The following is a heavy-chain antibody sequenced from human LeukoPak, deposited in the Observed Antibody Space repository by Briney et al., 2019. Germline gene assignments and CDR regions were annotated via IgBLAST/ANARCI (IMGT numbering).Heavy chain of an antibody. CDR1: GDSVSSNSAA. J-gene: IGHJ4*02. CDR2: TYYRSKWYN. Sequence: QTLSLTCAISGDSVSSNSAAWNWIRQSPSRGLEWLGRTYYRSKWYNDYAVSVKSRITINPDTSKNQFSLQLNSVTPEDTAVYYCAREKYDYVWGSYRYGGQYYFDYWGQGTLVTVSS. CDR3: AREKYDYVWGSYRYGGQYYFDY. D-gene: IGHD3-16*02. V-gene: IGHV6-1*01.